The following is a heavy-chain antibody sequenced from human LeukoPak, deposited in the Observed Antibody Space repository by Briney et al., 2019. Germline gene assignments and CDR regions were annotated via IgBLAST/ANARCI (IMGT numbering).Heavy chain of an antibody. J-gene: IGHJ6*03. CDR3: ARGLASRPKIVVVPAAIDNYMDV. CDR2: IYTSGST. D-gene: IGHD2-2*01. Sequence: SETLSLTCTVSGGSISSGSYYWSWIRQPAGKGLEWIGRIYTSGSTNYNPSLKSRVTISVDTSKNQFSLKLSSVTAADTAVYYCARGLASRPKIVVVPAAIDNYMDVWGKGTTVTVSS. V-gene: IGHV4-61*02. CDR1: GGSISSGSYY.